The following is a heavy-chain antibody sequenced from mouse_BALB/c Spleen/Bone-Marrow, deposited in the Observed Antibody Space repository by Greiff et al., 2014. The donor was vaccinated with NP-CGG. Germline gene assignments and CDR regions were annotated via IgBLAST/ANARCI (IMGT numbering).Heavy chain of an antibody. D-gene: IGHD2-1*01. Sequence: VKLEESGPGLVAPSQSLSITCTISGFSLNRYGVHWVRQPPGKGLEWLGVIWSDGSKTYNSALKSRLSITKDNSKSQVFLKMNSLQTDDTAMYYCARNGNFFAMDSWGQGTSVTVSS. CDR3: ARNGNFFAMDS. J-gene: IGHJ4*01. CDR2: IWSDGSK. CDR1: GFSLNRYG. V-gene: IGHV2-6-1*01.